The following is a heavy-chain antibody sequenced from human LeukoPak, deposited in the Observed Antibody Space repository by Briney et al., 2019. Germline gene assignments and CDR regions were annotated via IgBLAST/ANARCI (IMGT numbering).Heavy chain of an antibody. CDR3: ARADSGWLVKGFDY. CDR1: GGSISSYY. V-gene: IGHV4-59*12. CDR2: IYHSGST. J-gene: IGHJ4*02. D-gene: IGHD6-19*01. Sequence: SETLSLTCTVSGGSISSYYWSWIRQPPGKGLEWVGYIYHSGSTYYNPSLKSRVTISVDRSKNQFSLKLSSVTAADTAVYYCARADSGWLVKGFDYWGQGTLVTVSS.